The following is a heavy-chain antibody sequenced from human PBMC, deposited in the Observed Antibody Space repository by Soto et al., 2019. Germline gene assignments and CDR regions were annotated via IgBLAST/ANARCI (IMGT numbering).Heavy chain of an antibody. D-gene: IGHD3-10*01. V-gene: IGHV4-59*02. CDR3: ASYVLGTYPFFDQ. Sequence: SETLSLTCAVSGASVSSYYWNWIRQPPGKGLEWIGYIWYSGSSNYNPSLKSRVTISLDTSQNQFSLKLTSVTAADTAVYYCASYVLGTYPFFDQWGRGTRVNVSS. J-gene: IGHJ4*02. CDR2: IWYSGSS. CDR1: GASVSSYY.